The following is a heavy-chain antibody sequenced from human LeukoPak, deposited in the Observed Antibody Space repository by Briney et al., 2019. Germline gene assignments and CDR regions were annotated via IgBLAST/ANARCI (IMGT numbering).Heavy chain of an antibody. CDR3: AKKRDAFDI. Sequence: GGSLRLSCVASVFTFGNCAMGWLRQAPGRRPEWVSSLTDSGGTTYYVDSVKGRFAISRDNSKNTLYLHMNSLRADDTAVYYCAKKRDAFDIWGQGTVVTVSS. CDR2: LTDSGGTT. V-gene: IGHV3-23*01. J-gene: IGHJ3*02. D-gene: IGHD5-24*01. CDR1: VFTFGNCA.